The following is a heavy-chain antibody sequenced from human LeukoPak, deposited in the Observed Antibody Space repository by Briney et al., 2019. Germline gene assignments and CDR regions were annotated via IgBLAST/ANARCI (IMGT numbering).Heavy chain of an antibody. CDR2: ISYDGSSK. V-gene: IGHV3-30*18. CDR3: AKGPDTSGYYSLDY. Sequence: GGSLRPSCAASRFTFSSYDMHWVRQAPGKGLEWVAVISYDGSSKYYADSVKGRFTISRDNSKNTLYVQMNSLRTEDTAIYYCAKGPDTSGYYSLDYWGQGTLVTVSS. CDR1: RFTFSSYD. J-gene: IGHJ4*02. D-gene: IGHD3-22*01.